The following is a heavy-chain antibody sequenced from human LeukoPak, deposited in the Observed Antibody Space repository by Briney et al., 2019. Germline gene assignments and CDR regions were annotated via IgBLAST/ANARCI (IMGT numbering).Heavy chain of an antibody. J-gene: IGHJ4*02. Sequence: GASVKVSCKASGYTFTGYYMHWVRQAPGQGLEWMGRINPNSGGTNYAQKFQGRVTMTRDTSISTAYMELSRLRSDDTAVYYCARGHSSRYFHMFDYWGQGTLVTVSS. V-gene: IGHV1-2*06. CDR2: INPNSGGT. CDR1: GYTFTGYY. CDR3: ARGHSSRYFHMFDY. D-gene: IGHD3-22*01.